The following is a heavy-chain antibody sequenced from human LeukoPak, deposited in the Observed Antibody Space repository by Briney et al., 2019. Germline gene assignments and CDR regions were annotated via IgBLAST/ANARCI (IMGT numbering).Heavy chain of an antibody. D-gene: IGHD2-21*01. CDR2: ISWNSGSI. CDR3: AKGIGPLGY. V-gene: IGHV3-9*01. J-gene: IGHJ4*02. CDR1: GSTFDDYA. Sequence: GGSLRLSCAASGSTFDDYAMHWVRQAPGKGLEWVSGISWNSGSIGYADSVKGRFTISRDNAKNSLYLQMNSLRAEDTALYYCAKGIGPLGYWGQGTLVTVSS.